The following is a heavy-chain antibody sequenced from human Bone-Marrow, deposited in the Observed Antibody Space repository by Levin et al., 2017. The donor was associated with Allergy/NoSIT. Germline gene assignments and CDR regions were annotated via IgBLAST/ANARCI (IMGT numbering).Heavy chain of an antibody. CDR3: AKDGSSTDSTGSFYYYYYGLDV. CDR2: ITGSGANT. V-gene: IGHV3-23*01. CDR1: GFAFSRFH. D-gene: IGHD3-22*01. Sequence: GGSLRLSCAASGFAFSRFHMTWVRQAPGKGLEWVSAITGSGANTFYADSVKGRFTISRDNFKNTLYLEVSSLRAEDTAIYYCAKDGSSTDSTGSFYYYYYGLDVWGQGTTVTVSS. J-gene: IGHJ6*02.